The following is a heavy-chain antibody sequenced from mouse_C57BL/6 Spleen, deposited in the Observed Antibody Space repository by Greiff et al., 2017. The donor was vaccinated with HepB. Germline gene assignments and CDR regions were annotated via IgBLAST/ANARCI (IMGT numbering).Heavy chain of an antibody. CDR3: ASRATVSLYYAMDY. CDR1: GYTFTDYN. CDR2: INPNNGGT. Sequence: VQLQQSGPELVKPGASVKMSCKASGYTFTDYNMHWVKQSHGKSLEWIGYINPNNGGTSYNQKFKGKATLTVNKSSSTAYMELRSLTSEDSAVYYCASRATVSLYYAMDYWGQGTSVTVSS. D-gene: IGHD1-1*01. V-gene: IGHV1-22*01. J-gene: IGHJ4*01.